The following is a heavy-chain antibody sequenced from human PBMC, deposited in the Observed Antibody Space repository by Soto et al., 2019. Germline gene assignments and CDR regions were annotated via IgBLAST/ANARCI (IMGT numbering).Heavy chain of an antibody. J-gene: IGHJ4*02. CDR2: IYYSGST. Sequence: PSETLSLTCTVSGGSISSSSYYWGWIRQPPGKGLEWIGSIYYSGSTYYNPSLKSRVTISVDTSKNQFSLKLSSVTAADTAVYYCARPPYGDYSSYFDYWGQGTLVTVSS. V-gene: IGHV4-39*01. D-gene: IGHD4-17*01. CDR3: ARPPYGDYSSYFDY. CDR1: GGSISSSSYY.